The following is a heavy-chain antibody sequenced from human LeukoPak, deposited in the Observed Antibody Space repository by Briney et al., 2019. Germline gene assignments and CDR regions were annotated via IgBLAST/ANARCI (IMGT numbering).Heavy chain of an antibody. D-gene: IGHD3-16*01. CDR2: IVVGSGNT. V-gene: IGHV1-58*02. J-gene: IGHJ5*02. CDR1: GFTLSSST. CDR3: AADLPGGAMFDP. Sequence: SVQVSCKASGFTLSSSTIQWVRQARGQRLEWMGWIVVGSGNTNYAQNFQERVTITRDMSTSTAYMEVSSLRSEDTAVYYCAADLPGGAMFDPWGQGTLVTVSS.